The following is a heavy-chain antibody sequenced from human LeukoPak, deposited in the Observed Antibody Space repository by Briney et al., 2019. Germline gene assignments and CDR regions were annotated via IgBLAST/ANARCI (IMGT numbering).Heavy chain of an antibody. D-gene: IGHD5-18*01. V-gene: IGHV1-8*02. Sequence: ALVKASCKASGYTFTSYYINWVGQATGQGLEWVGWMNPNSGYTGYAQKYQSRVTMTRNTSISTAYMEMSSLRSEDTAVYYCASLTATHARSDAFDIWGQGTMVTVSS. CDR3: ASLTATHARSDAFDI. CDR1: GYTFTSYY. J-gene: IGHJ3*02. CDR2: MNPNSGYT.